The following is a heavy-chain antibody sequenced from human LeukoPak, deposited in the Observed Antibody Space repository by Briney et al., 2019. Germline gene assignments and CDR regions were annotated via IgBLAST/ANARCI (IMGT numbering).Heavy chain of an antibody. Sequence: SETLSLTCTVSGGSISSYYWSWIRQPPGKGLEWIGYIYYSGSTNYNPSLKSRVTISVDTSENQFSLKLSSVTAADTAVYYCARVGLLKYFDYWGQGTLVTVSS. D-gene: IGHD1-26*01. V-gene: IGHV4-59*01. J-gene: IGHJ4*02. CDR2: IYYSGST. CDR3: ARVGLLKYFDY. CDR1: GGSISSYY.